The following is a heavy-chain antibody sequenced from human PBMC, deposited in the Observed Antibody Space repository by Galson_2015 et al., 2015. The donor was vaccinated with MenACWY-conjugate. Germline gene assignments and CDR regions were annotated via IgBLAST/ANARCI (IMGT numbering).Heavy chain of an antibody. Sequence: SLRLSCAASGFSFSTYAMSWVRQAPGKGLEWVSAISGSGGSTYYADSVKGRFTISRDNSKNTLFLQINSLRAEDTAIYYCAKERDSSGYFDYWGQGALVTVSS. CDR3: AKERDSSGYFDY. D-gene: IGHD3-22*01. CDR1: GFSFSTYA. J-gene: IGHJ4*02. V-gene: IGHV3-23*01. CDR2: ISGSGGST.